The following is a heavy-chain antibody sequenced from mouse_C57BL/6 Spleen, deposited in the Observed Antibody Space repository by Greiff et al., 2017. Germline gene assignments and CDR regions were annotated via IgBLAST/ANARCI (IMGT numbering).Heavy chain of an antibody. J-gene: IGHJ2*01. CDR2: INPSSGYT. V-gene: IGHV1-7*01. CDR3: ARGGYSNPYYFDY. D-gene: IGHD2-5*01. CDR1: GYTFTSYW. Sequence: VQLQQSGAELAKPGASVKLSCKASGYTFTSYWMHWVKQRPGQGLEWIGYINPSSGYTKYNQKFKDKATLTANKSSSTAYMQLSSLTYEDSAVYYCARGGYSNPYYFDYWGQGTTLTVSS.